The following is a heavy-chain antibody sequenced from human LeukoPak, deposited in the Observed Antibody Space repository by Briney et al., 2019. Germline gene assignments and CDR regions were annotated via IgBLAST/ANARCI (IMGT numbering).Heavy chain of an antibody. CDR2: INWNGGST. CDR3: ARDRYYDTSDFLDY. J-gene: IGHJ4*02. Sequence: PGGSLRLSCAASGFTFDYYGMTRVRQAPGKGLEWVSGINWNGGSTDYADSVKGRFTISRDNAKNSLYLQMNSLRADDTAFYYCARDRYYDTSDFLDYWGQGTLVTVSS. CDR1: GFTFDYYG. V-gene: IGHV3-20*04. D-gene: IGHD3-22*01.